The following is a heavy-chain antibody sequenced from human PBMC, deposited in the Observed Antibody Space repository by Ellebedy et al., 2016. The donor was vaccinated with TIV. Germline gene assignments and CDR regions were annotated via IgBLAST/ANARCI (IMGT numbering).Heavy chain of an antibody. CDR1: GFTFSDAW. CDR3: TTDLAGFGELSNL. Sequence: PGGSLRLSCAASGFTFSDAWMSWVRQAPGKGLEWVGRIKSKTDGGTTDNAAPVKDRFTISRDDSENTLYLQMNSLKTEDTAVYYCTTDLAGFGELSNLWGQGTLVTVSS. V-gene: IGHV3-15*01. J-gene: IGHJ5*02. CDR2: IKSKTDGGTT. D-gene: IGHD3-10*01.